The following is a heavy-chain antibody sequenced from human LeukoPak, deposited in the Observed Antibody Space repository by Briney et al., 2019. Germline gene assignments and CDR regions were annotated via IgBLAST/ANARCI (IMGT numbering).Heavy chain of an antibody. Sequence: PGGSLRLSCAASGFTFSNTWMNWVRQAPGKGLEWVGRIKRIIDGGTTDYAAPVKGRFTVSRDDSINTLYLQMNSLRVEDTAVYYCATTASRGPQSAEYFQYWGQGTLVTVSS. CDR2: IKRIIDGGTT. V-gene: IGHV3-15*01. J-gene: IGHJ1*01. CDR3: ATTASRGPQSAEYFQY. CDR1: GFTFSNTW.